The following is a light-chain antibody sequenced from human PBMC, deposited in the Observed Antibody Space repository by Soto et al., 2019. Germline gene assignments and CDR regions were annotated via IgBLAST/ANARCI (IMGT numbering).Light chain of an antibody. J-gene: IGKJ1*01. V-gene: IGKV3-15*01. Sequence: REMGQSPARLTMFHGEGATLSCRASEAVSTNLAWYQHKPGQAPRLLIYAASTRSTGVPARFSGSGSGTEFTLTSSTLQSEDVATYYCQQYENWPWTFGQGTKV. CDR1: EAVSTN. CDR2: AAS. CDR3: QQYENWPWT.